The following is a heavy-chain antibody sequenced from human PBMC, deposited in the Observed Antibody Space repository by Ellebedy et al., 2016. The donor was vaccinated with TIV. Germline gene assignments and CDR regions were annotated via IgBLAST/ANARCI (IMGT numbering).Heavy chain of an antibody. CDR1: GFTFSSYW. V-gene: IGHV3-7*01. CDR2: IKQDGSDK. D-gene: IGHD2-15*01. J-gene: IGHJ3*02. Sequence: PGGSLRLSCAASGFTFSSYWMTWVRQAPGKGLEWVANIKQDGSDKYYVDSVKGRFIISRDNAKNSLYLQMNSLRAEEDTAVYYCARSVGWRDAFDIWGQGTMVTVSS. CDR3: ARSVGWRDAFDI.